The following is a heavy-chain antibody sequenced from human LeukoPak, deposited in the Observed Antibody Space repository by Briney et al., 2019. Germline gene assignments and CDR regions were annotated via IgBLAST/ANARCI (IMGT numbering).Heavy chain of an antibody. CDR2: IYYSGST. J-gene: IGHJ4*02. D-gene: IGHD3-22*01. Sequence: PSETLSLTCTVSGGSISSYYWSWIRQPPGKGLEWIGYIYYSGSTYYNPSLKSRVTISVDTSKNQFSLKLSSVTAADTAVYYCARDTYYYDSSGYYYIDYWGQGTLVTVSS. CDR3: ARDTYYYDSSGYYYIDY. CDR1: GGSISSYY. V-gene: IGHV4-30-4*01.